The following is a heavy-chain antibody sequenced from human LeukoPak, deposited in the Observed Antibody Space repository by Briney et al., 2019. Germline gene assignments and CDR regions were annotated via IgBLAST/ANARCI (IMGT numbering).Heavy chain of an antibody. CDR1: GFAFSSYA. V-gene: IGHV3-33*01. CDR3: ARDSGVHSGSPFDY. Sequence: PGGSLRLSCAASGFAFSSYAMHWVRQAPGKGLEWVAVIWYDGSNKYYADSVKGRFTISRDNSKNTLYLQMNSLRAEDTAVYYCARDSGVHSGSPFDYWGQGTLVTVSS. J-gene: IGHJ4*02. D-gene: IGHD3-10*01. CDR2: IWYDGSNK.